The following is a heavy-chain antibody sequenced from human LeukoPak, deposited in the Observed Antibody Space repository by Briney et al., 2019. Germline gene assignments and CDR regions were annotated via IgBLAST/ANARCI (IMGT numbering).Heavy chain of an antibody. CDR2: INPNSGGT. Sequence: GASVKVSCKASGYTFTGYYMHWVRQAPGQGLEWMGWINPNSGGTNYAQKFQGRVTMTRDTSISTAYMELSRLRSDDTAVYYCARVLRFGFSGEPTFDYWGQGTLVTVSS. J-gene: IGHJ4*02. V-gene: IGHV1-2*02. CDR1: GYTFTGYY. CDR3: ARVLRFGFSGEPTFDY. D-gene: IGHD2/OR15-2a*01.